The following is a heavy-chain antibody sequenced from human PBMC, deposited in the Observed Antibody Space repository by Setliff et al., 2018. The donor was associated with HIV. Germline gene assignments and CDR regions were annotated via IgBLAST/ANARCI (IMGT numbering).Heavy chain of an antibody. V-gene: IGHV3-7*01. CDR1: GFSFGSYW. CDR2: VKQDGSDK. Sequence: GGSLRLSCAASGFSFGSYWMSWVRQAPGKGLEWVANVKQDGSDKYYTGKTKYNPSLESRLTMSMDASESQFSLTLNSVTAADTAMYYCAREDSLVLVPAIMRGDGFDVWGQGTMVTVSS. CDR3: AREDSLVLVPAIMRGDGFDV. D-gene: IGHD2-2*01. J-gene: IGHJ3*01.